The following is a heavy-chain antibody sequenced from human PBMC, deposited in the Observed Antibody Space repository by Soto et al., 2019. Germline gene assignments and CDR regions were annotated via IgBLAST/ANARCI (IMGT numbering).Heavy chain of an antibody. CDR2: ISSSSSYT. J-gene: IGHJ4*02. V-gene: IGHV3-11*06. Sequence: GGSLRLSCAASGFTFSDYYMSWIRQAPGKGLEWVSYISSSSSYTNYADSVKGRFTISRDNAKNSLYLQMNSLRAEDTAVYYCARAAQQSSSTPLFDYWGQGTLVTVSS. CDR3: ARAAQQSSSTPLFDY. D-gene: IGHD2-2*01. CDR1: GFTFSDYY.